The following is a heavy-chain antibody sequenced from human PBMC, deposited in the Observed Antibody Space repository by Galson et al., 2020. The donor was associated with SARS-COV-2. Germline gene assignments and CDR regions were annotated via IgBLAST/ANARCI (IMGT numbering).Heavy chain of an antibody. J-gene: IGHJ4*02. CDR2: MYYTGIT. D-gene: IGHD6-19*01. Sequence: SETLSLTCTVSGDSITSRSSYWGWIRQPPGAGLEWIVSMYYTGITYYNPSLKSRVTISGDTSRNQFSLKIRSVTAADTAVYYCVRLGSRSYGGRLCDYWGRGALVIVSS. CDR3: VRLGSRSYGGRLCDY. CDR1: GDSITSRSSY. V-gene: IGHV4-39*01.